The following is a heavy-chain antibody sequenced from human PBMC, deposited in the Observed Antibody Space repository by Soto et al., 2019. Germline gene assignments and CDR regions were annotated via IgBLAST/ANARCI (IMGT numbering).Heavy chain of an antibody. J-gene: IGHJ5*02. D-gene: IGHD3-22*01. CDR2: IYYSGSA. V-gene: IGHV4-30-4*01. CDR3: AREYQGSSGYYIDL. CDR1: GGSFSSGDYY. Sequence: SETLSLTCTVSGGSFSSGDYYWSWIRQPPGKGLEWIGYIYYSGSAYYSPSLRSRLAISIDTSKNQFSLKLRPVTAADTAVYYCAREYQGSSGYYIDLWGQGALVT.